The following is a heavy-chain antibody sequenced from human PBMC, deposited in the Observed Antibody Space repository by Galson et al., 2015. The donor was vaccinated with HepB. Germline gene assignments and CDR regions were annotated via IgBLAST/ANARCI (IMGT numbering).Heavy chain of an antibody. J-gene: IGHJ6*02. CDR1: GFTFSSYA. Sequence: SLRLSCAASGFTFSSYAMHWVRQAPGKGLEYVSAISSNGGSTYYANSVKGRFTISRDNSKNTLYLQMGSLRAEDMAVYYCARDSRYCSGGSCYSSSYYYYGMDVWGQGTTVTVSS. CDR2: ISSNGGST. D-gene: IGHD2-15*01. CDR3: ARDSRYCSGGSCYSSSYYYYGMDV. V-gene: IGHV3-64*01.